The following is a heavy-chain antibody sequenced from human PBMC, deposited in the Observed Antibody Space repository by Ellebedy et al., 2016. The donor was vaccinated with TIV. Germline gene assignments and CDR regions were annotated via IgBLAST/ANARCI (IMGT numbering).Heavy chain of an antibody. J-gene: IGHJ4*02. D-gene: IGHD3-10*01. Sequence: GGSLRLXCAASGFTFSSYAMSWVRQAPGKGLEWVSAISGSGGSIYYADSVKGRFTISRDNSKNTLYLQMSSLRAEDTAVYYCSVRGVIPYYFDYWGQGTLVTVSS. CDR1: GFTFSSYA. CDR3: SVRGVIPYYFDY. V-gene: IGHV3-23*01. CDR2: ISGSGGSI.